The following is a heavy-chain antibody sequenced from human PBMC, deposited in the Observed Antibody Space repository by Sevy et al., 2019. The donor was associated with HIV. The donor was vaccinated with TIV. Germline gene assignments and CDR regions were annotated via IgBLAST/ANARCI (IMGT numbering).Heavy chain of an antibody. V-gene: IGHV1-69*13. CDR1: GGTFSSYA. CDR2: IIPVCHTA. D-gene: IGHD3-22*01. CDR3: ASTDYYDSSGYYFYAFDI. J-gene: IGHJ3*02. Sequence: ASVKVSCKASGGTFSSYAISWVRQAPGQGLEWMGGIIPVCHTANYPQKVQGRVTITADGSTSTVYMELSSLGSDDTAVYYCASTDYYDSSGYYFYAFDIWGQGTMVTVSS.